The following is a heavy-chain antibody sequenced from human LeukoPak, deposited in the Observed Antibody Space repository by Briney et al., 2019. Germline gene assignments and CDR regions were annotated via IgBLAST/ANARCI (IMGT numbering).Heavy chain of an antibody. V-gene: IGHV3-11*01. D-gene: IGHD6-6*01. CDR2: ISSSGSTI. J-gene: IGHJ6*03. CDR3: ARVIAARPARRTYYYMDV. CDR1: GFTFSDYY. Sequence: GGSLRLSCAASGFTFSDYYMSWIRQAPGKGLEWVSYISSSGSTIYYADSVKGRFTISRDNAKNSLYLQMNSLRAEDTAVYHCARVIAARPARRTYYYMDVWGKGTTVTVSS.